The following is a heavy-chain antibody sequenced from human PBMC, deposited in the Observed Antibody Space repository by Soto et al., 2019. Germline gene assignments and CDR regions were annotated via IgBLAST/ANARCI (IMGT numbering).Heavy chain of an antibody. CDR3: ARSEARWFGDGYYGMDV. CDR1: GYTFTSYG. V-gene: IGHV1-18*01. Sequence: QVQLVQSGAEVKKPGASVKVSCKASGYTFTSYGISWVRQAPGQGLEWMGWISAYNGNTTYAQKLQGRVTMTTDTSTSTAYMELRSLRSDVTAVYYCARSEARWFGDGYYGMDVWGQGTTVTVSS. CDR2: ISAYNGNT. D-gene: IGHD3-10*01. J-gene: IGHJ6*02.